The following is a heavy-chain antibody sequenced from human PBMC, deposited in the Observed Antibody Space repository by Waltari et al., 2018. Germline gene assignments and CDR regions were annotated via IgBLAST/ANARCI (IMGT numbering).Heavy chain of an antibody. CDR1: GYTFTGSY. J-gene: IGHJ2*01. Sequence: QVQLVQSGAEVKKPGASVKVSCKASGYTFTGSYMHWVRQAPEQGLEWMGRTNPKRGCKNDENKFQGRVTMTRDRSISRAYMELRRLRSDDTAVYYGAIDFGGGGYFDLWGRGTLVTVSP. CDR3: AIDFGGGGYFDL. D-gene: IGHD3-10*01. V-gene: IGHV1-2*06. CDR2: TNPKRGCK.